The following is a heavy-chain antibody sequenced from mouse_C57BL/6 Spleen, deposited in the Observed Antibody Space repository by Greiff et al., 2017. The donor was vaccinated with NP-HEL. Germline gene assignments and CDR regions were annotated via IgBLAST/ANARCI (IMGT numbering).Heavy chain of an antibody. D-gene: IGHD2-1*01. V-gene: IGHV1-82*01. CDR1: GYAFSSSW. Sequence: QVQLQQSGPELVKPGASVKISCKASGYAFSSSWMNWVKQRPGKGLEWIGRIYPGDGDTNYNGKFKGKATLTADKSSSTAYMQLSSLTSEDSAVYFCARESLYGNRYFDVWGTGTTVTVSS. J-gene: IGHJ1*03. CDR2: IYPGDGDT. CDR3: ARESLYGNRYFDV.